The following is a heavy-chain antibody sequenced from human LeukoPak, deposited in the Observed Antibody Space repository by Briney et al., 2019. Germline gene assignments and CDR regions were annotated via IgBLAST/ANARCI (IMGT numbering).Heavy chain of an antibody. J-gene: IGHJ4*02. D-gene: IGHD6-19*01. CDR1: GGSFSGYY. CDR2: INHSGST. Sequence: SETLSLTCAVYGGSFSGYYWSWIRQPPGKGLEWIGEINHSGSTNYNPSLKSRVTISVDTSKNQFSLKLRSVTAADTAVYYCARGAVAGLDYWGQGTLVTVSS. V-gene: IGHV4-34*01. CDR3: ARGAVAGLDY.